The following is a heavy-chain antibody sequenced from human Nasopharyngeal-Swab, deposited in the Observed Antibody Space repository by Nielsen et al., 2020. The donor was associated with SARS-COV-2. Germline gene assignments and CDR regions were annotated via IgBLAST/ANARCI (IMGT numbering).Heavy chain of an antibody. Sequence: VRQAPGKGLEWVAVIWYDGSNKYYADSVKGRFTISRDNSKNTLYLQMNSLRAEDTAVYYCARDGKGMTYYYDSSGYAYYYYYGMDVWGQGTTVTVSS. J-gene: IGHJ6*02. CDR2: IWYDGSNK. V-gene: IGHV3-33*01. CDR3: ARDGKGMTYYYDSSGYAYYYYYGMDV. D-gene: IGHD3-22*01.